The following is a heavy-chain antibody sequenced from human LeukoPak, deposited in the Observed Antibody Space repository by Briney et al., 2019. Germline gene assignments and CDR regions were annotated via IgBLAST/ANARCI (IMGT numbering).Heavy chain of an antibody. CDR3: ARACGGDCYWKYFDY. J-gene: IGHJ4*02. CDR2: IRYDGSNK. CDR1: GFTFSSYG. V-gene: IGHV3-30*02. Sequence: GGSLRLSCAASGFTFSSYGMHWVRQAPGKGLEWVAFIRYDGSNKYYADSVKGRFTISRDNSKNTLYLQMNSLRAEDTAVYYCARACGGDCYWKYFDYWGQGTLVTVSS. D-gene: IGHD2-21*01.